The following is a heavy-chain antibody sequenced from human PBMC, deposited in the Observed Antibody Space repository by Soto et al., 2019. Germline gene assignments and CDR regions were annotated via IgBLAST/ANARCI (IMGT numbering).Heavy chain of an antibody. V-gene: IGHV5-10-1*01. Sequence: PGESLKISCKGSGYSFTSYWISWVRQMPGKGLGWMGRIDPRDSYTNYSPYFQGHVTISADKSISTAYLQWSSLKAWDTAMYYCARSDLPAGTYGMDVWGQGTKVTVSS. CDR3: ARSDLPAGTYGMDV. J-gene: IGHJ6*02. CDR1: GYSFTSYW. D-gene: IGHD2-2*01. CDR2: IDPRDSYT.